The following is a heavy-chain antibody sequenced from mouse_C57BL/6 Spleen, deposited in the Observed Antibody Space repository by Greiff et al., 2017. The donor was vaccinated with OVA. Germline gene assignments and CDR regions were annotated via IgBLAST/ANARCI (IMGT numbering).Heavy chain of an antibody. CDR3: ARHEDGGGVYYYAMDY. Sequence: VKLVESGAELVKPGASVKLSCKASGYTFTEYTIHWVKQRSGQGLEWIGWFYPGSGSIKYNEKFKDKATLTADKSSSTVYMELSRLTSEDSAVYFCARHEDGGGVYYYAMDYWGQGTSVTVSS. CDR2: FYPGSGSI. D-gene: IGHD1-1*02. J-gene: IGHJ4*01. CDR1: GYTFTEYT. V-gene: IGHV1-62-2*01.